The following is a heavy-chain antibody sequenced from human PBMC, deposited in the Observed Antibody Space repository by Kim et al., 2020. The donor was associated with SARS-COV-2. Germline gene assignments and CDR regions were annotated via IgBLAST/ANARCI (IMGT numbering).Heavy chain of an antibody. D-gene: IGHD6-13*01. CDR3: AKDSSRWYYFDY. J-gene: IGHJ4*02. Sequence: DPVKGRFNHSRNNSKNPLYLQMNSLRAADTAVYYCAKDSSRWYYFDYWGQGTLVTVSS. V-gene: IGHV3-23*01.